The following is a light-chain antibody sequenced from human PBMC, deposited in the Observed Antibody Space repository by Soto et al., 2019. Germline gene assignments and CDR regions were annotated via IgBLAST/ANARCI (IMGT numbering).Light chain of an antibody. J-gene: IGLJ1*01. V-gene: IGLV3-21*02. CDR1: NIGSKS. CDR3: QVWDSSSDHYV. CDR2: DAS. Sequence: SYELTQPPSVSVAPGQTARITCGGNNIGSKSVHWYQQKPGQAPVLVVYDASDRPSGIPERFAGSNSGNTATLTISRVEAGNEADYYCQVWDSSSDHYVFGTGTKLTVL.